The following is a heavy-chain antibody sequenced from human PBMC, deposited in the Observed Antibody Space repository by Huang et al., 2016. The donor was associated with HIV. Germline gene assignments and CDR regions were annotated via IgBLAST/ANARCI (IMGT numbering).Heavy chain of an antibody. CDR3: ARAPATHSVFFY. Sequence: QVQLQESGPGLVKPSQTLSLTCTVSGDSIRSGGYYCTWIRQSPAKGLEWIGYSYYSGSSDYNPSLKSRVSISIDAFKNRVSLKLKSVTVADTAVYYCARAPATHSVFFYWGQGTLVTVSA. D-gene: IGHD3-3*01. CDR1: GDSIRSGGYY. CDR2: SYYSGSS. V-gene: IGHV4-30-4*08. J-gene: IGHJ4*02.